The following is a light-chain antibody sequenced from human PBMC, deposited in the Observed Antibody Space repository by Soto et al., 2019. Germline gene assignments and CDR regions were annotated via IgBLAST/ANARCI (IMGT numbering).Light chain of an antibody. CDR3: QQYEDWPPWT. Sequence: DIVMTQSPATLSVSPGGSATLSCTSSQTINNNLAWYQQRPGQPPRLLIFGASNRATGIPDRFGGSGSGTEFTLTISSLQSEDFAVYYCQQYEDWPPWTFGQGSKVEIK. CDR2: GAS. V-gene: IGKV3-15*01. J-gene: IGKJ1*01. CDR1: QTINNN.